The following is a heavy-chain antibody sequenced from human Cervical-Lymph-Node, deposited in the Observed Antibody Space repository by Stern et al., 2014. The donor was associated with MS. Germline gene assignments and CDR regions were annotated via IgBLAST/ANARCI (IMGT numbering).Heavy chain of an antibody. J-gene: IGHJ5*01. D-gene: IGHD3-10*01. CDR1: GDTFSSYA. CDR3: ARDQGDYGSGGSYSWFDP. Sequence: QVQLVQSGAEVKKPGSSVKVSCKASGDTFSSYALSWIRQAPGQGLEWIGGILPMFGTVEYADQFQGRVTITADRSTTTAYMELSSLKSEDTAVYYCARDQGDYGSGGSYSWFDPWGQGSLVTVSS. CDR2: ILPMFGTV. V-gene: IGHV1-69*06.